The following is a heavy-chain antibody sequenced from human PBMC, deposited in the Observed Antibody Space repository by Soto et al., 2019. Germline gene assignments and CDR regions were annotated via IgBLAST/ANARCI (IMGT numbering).Heavy chain of an antibody. J-gene: IGHJ4*02. Sequence: QVQLVQSGAEVKKPGSSVKISCRASGGTFSSNTINWVRQAAGQGLEWMGGIIPLFGTANYAEKFQGRITITADKSTKTEYMELRSLRSDDTAVYYFVSKAACVGDCYDFDSWGQGTLVTVSS. V-gene: IGHV1-69*06. D-gene: IGHD2-21*02. CDR3: VSKAACVGDCYDFDS. CDR1: GGTFSSNT. CDR2: IIPLFGTA.